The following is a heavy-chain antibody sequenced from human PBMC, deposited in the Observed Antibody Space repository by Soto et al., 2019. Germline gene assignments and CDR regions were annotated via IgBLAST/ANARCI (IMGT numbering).Heavy chain of an antibody. Sequence: SETLSLTCAVYGGSFSGYYWSWIRQPPGKGLEWIGEINHSGSTNYNPSLKSRVTISVDTSKNQFSLKLSSVTAADTAVYYCARAAILPKIDYWGQGTLVTVSS. CDR1: GGSFSGYY. J-gene: IGHJ4*02. CDR2: INHSGST. D-gene: IGHD3-3*01. V-gene: IGHV4-34*01. CDR3: ARAAILPKIDY.